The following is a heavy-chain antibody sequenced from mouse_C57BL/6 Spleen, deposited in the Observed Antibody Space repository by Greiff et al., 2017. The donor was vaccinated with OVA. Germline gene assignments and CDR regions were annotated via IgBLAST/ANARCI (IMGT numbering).Heavy chain of an antibody. CDR3: ARGTQFVFDY. CDR2: ISYSGST. J-gene: IGHJ2*01. CDR1: GYSITSGYD. V-gene: IGHV3-1*01. Sequence: EVMLVESGPGMVKPSQSLSLTCTVTGYSITSGYDWHWIRHFPGNKLEWMGYISYSGSTNYNPSLKSRISITHDTSKNHFFLKLNSVTTEDTATYYCARGTQFVFDYWGQGTTLTVSS.